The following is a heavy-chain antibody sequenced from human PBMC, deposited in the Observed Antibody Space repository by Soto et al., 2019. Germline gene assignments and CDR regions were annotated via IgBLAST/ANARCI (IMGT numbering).Heavy chain of an antibody. CDR3: ARDPIAAAGTDYYYYYYMDV. Sequence: GGSLRLSCAASGFTFSSYAMHWVRQAPGKGLEYVSAISSNGGSTYYANSVKGRFTISRDNSKNTLYLQMGSLRAEDMAVYYCARDPIAAAGTDYYYYYYMDVWGKGTTVTVSS. D-gene: IGHD6-13*01. CDR2: ISSNGGST. CDR1: GFTFSSYA. V-gene: IGHV3-64*01. J-gene: IGHJ6*03.